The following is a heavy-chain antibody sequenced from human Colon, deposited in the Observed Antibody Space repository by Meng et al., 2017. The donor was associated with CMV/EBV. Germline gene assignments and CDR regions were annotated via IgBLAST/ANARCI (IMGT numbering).Heavy chain of an antibody. V-gene: IGHV4-39*07. CDR3: TREVTIFGVGIGNYFDS. D-gene: IGHD3-3*01. Sequence: SIRSSSHYWGWVRQSAGRGLEWIGCIYYLGSTYYSPSLKNRVTISIDRSKNQFSLNLSSVTAADTAVYFCTREVTIFGVGIGNYFDSWGQGTLVTVSS. CDR2: IYYLGST. CDR1: SIRSSSHY. J-gene: IGHJ4*02.